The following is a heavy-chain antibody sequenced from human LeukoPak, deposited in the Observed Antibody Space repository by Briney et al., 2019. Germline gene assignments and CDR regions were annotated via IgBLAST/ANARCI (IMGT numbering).Heavy chain of an antibody. CDR1: GGSFSGYY. CDR2: INHSGGT. CDR3: ARGSSSSWYGGFDY. J-gene: IGHJ4*02. Sequence: SETLSLTCAVYGGSFSGYYWSWIRQPPGKGLEWIGEINHSGGTNYNPSLKSRVTISVDTSKNQFSLKLSSVTAADTAVYYCARGSSSSWYGGFDYWGQGTLVTVSS. D-gene: IGHD6-13*01. V-gene: IGHV4-34*01.